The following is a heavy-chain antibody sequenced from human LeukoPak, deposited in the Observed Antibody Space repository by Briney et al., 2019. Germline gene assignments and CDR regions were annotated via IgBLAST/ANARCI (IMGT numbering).Heavy chain of an antibody. V-gene: IGHV3-48*03. Sequence: PGGSLRLSCAASGFTFSTYEMNWVRQAPGTGLEWVSYISSTGSNIYYADSVKGRFTISRDNAKNSLYLLMNSLRTEDTAVYYCAATYYYDGSGDYWGQGTLVTVSS. J-gene: IGHJ4*02. CDR1: GFTFSTYE. CDR3: AATYYYDGSGDY. D-gene: IGHD3-22*01. CDR2: ISSTGSNI.